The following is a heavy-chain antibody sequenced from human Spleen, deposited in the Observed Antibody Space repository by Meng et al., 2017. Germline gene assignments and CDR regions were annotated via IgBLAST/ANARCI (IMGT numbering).Heavy chain of an antibody. V-gene: IGHV1-3*01. CDR1: GYIFTDYA. D-gene: IGHD3-22*01. J-gene: IGHJ4*02. CDR2: INAGNGNT. Sequence: QVYLVQSGAEGKKPGASVKVSCKASGYIFTDYAMYWVRQAPGKRLEWMGWINAGNGNTKYSQKFQARVSITRDTSATTAYMELRRLRSEDTGVYYCARASNYYESSGFSDYWGQGTLVTVSS. CDR3: ARASNYYESSGFSDY.